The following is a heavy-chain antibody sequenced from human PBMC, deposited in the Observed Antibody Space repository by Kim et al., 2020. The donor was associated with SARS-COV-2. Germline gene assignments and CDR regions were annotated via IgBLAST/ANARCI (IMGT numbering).Heavy chain of an antibody. D-gene: IGHD1-26*01. Sequence: TIDSAASVKGRFAISSDDSKSIAYLTMNSLRIEDTALYYCSRGPRSGSFAYWGQGTLVTVSS. V-gene: IGHV3-49*02. CDR2: TI. CDR3: SRGPRSGSFAY. J-gene: IGHJ4*02.